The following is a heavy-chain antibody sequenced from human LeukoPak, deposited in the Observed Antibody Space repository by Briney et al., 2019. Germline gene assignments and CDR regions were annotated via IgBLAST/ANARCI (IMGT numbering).Heavy chain of an antibody. CDR1: GYTFSSHS. CDR2: ISPYNGNT. J-gene: IGHJ4*02. V-gene: IGHV1-18*01. D-gene: IGHD6-13*01. Sequence: ASVKVACKTSGYTFSSHSMNWVRQAPGQGLEWMGWISPYNGNTNYAQKLQGRVTLTTDISTSTAYMEVRSLRSDDTAVYYCARGEYELVGDYWGQGTLVTVSS. CDR3: ARGEYELVGDY.